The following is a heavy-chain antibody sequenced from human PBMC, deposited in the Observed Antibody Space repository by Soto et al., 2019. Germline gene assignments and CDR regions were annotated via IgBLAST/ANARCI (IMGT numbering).Heavy chain of an antibody. V-gene: IGHV3-9*01. J-gene: IGHJ3*02. Sequence: EVQLVESGGGLVQPGRSLRLSCAASGFTFNDYAMHWVRQAPGKGLEWVSGISWKSGSILYADSVKGRFTISRDNAKNSLYLQMNSLRAEDTALYYCAKGAASNDIDIWGQGTMVTISS. CDR3: AKGAASNDIDI. CDR1: GFTFNDYA. CDR2: ISWKSGSI. D-gene: IGHD2-8*01.